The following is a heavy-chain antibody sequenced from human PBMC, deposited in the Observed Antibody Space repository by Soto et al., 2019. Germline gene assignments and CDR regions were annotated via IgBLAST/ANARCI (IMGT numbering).Heavy chain of an antibody. J-gene: IGHJ4*02. Sequence: GGSLRLSCEASGFSFSDYEMNWGRQVPGEGLEWVAYIARDGETTFYADSVEGRFVVSRDNAKNCLFLQMDRLTGDDTAVYFCARDTPPAERDHGAQGAMVTV. V-gene: IGHV3-48*03. D-gene: IGHD1-1*01. CDR1: GFSFSDYE. CDR3: ARDTPPAERDH. CDR2: IARDGETT.